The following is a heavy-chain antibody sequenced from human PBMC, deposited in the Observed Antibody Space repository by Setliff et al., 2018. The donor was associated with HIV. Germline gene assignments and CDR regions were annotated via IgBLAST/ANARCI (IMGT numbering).Heavy chain of an antibody. J-gene: IGHJ3*02. D-gene: IGHD1-26*01. CDR1: GGSISSSAYY. CDR3: ARDPGVGSMGQDAFDI. CDR2: FYYGGST. V-gene: IGHV4-39*07. Sequence: SETLSLTCNVSGGSISSSAYYWGWVRQSPGKGLEWIGSFYYGGSTHLNPSLQSRVTLSEDSSKNLFSRRLRSVTAADTAVYYCARDPGVGSMGQDAFDIWGQGTMVTVSS.